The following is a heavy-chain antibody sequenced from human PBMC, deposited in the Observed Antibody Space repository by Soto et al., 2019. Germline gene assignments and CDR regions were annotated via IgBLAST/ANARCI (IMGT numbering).Heavy chain of an antibody. V-gene: IGHV1-2*02. CDR3: AREASAVVSLDY. CDR2: INPNSGDT. J-gene: IGHJ4*02. D-gene: IGHD2-15*01. Sequence: ASVKVSCKASGYIFTAYSMHWVRQAPGQGLEWLGWINPNSGDTIYAQKFQDRVTMTCDTSVSTAYLELSSLSSDDTALYYCAREASAVVSLDYWGQGTLVTVSS. CDR1: GYIFTAYS.